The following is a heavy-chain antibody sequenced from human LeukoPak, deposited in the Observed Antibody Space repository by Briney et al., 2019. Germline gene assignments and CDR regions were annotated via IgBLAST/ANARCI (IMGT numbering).Heavy chain of an antibody. V-gene: IGHV3-66*01. CDR3: ARTSSGWFDP. CDR1: GFTFSSNY. J-gene: IGHJ5*02. CDR2: MYGSGTT. D-gene: IGHD6-19*01. Sequence: GGSLRLSCAASGFTFSSNYMSWVRQAPGKGLECVSVMYGSGTTYYADSVKGRFTISRDNFKNTLYLQMNSLRSEDTAVYYCARTSSGWFDPWGQGTPVTVSS.